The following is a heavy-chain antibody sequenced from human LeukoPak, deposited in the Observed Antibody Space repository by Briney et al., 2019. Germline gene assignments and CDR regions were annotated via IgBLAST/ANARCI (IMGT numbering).Heavy chain of an antibody. Sequence: SETLSLTCAVYGGSFSGYYWSWIRQPPGKGLEWIGEINHSGSTNYNLSLKSRVTISVDTSKNQFSLKLSSVTAADTAVYYCARGPWIQLWFGSVTYYFDYWGQGTLVTVSS. CDR3: ARGPWIQLWFGSVTYYFDY. J-gene: IGHJ4*02. D-gene: IGHD5-18*01. V-gene: IGHV4-34*01. CDR1: GGSFSGYY. CDR2: INHSGST.